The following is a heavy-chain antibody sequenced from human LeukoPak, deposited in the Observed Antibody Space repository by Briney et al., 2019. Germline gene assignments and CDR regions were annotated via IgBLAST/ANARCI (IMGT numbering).Heavy chain of an antibody. Sequence: ASVKVSCKASGYTFTSYVISWVRQAPGQGLEWMGWIKAYNGNTNYAQKHQGRVTMTTDTPTNTAYRELRSLRSDDTAVYYCARDVLAERWFDPWGQGTLVTVSS. D-gene: IGHD3-3*02. CDR2: IKAYNGNT. CDR3: ARDVLAERWFDP. J-gene: IGHJ5*02. CDR1: GYTFTSYV. V-gene: IGHV1-18*01.